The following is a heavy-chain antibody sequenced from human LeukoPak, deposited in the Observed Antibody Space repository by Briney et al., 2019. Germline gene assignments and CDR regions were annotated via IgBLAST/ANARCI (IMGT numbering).Heavy chain of an antibody. V-gene: IGHV1-2*02. CDR1: GYTFTGHY. CDR2: VNPNSGGT. Sequence: ASVKVSCKASGYTFTGHYIHWVRQAPGQGLEWMGWVNPNSGGTNYAQKFQGRVTMTRDTSITTAYMDLSSLRSDDTAVYYCARDTYGIGDYWGQGTLVTVSS. D-gene: IGHD4-17*01. CDR3: ARDTYGIGDY. J-gene: IGHJ4*02.